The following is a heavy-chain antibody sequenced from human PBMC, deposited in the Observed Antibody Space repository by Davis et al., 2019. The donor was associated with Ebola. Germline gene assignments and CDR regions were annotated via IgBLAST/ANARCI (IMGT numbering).Heavy chain of an antibody. CDR1: GFTFDDYA. CDR2: ISWSSGST. V-gene: IGHV3-9*01. D-gene: IGHD3-3*01. CDR3: AKDMGDFWSGSQSGGDYYYYGMDV. Sequence: SLKLSCSASGFTFDDYAMHWVRQAPGKGLEWVSGISWSSGSTGYADSVKGRFAISRDNAKNSLYLQMNSLRAEDTALYYCAKDMGDFWSGSQSGGDYYYYGMDVWGQGTTVTVSS. J-gene: IGHJ6*02.